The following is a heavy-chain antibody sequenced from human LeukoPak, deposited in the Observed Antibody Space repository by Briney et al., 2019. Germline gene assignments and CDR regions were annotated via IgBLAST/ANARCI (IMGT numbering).Heavy chain of an antibody. J-gene: IGHJ5*02. CDR1: GFTFSTSG. D-gene: IGHD4-23*01. CDR3: TNTAPNGGPS. CDR2: ISYDGSKE. V-gene: IGHV3-30*18. Sequence: GGSLGLSCAASGFTFSTSGMHWVRQAPGKGPEWVALISYDGSKEYYADSVKGRFTISRDNSKNTLHLQMNSLRGEDTAVYYCTNTAPNGGPSWGQGTLVTVSS.